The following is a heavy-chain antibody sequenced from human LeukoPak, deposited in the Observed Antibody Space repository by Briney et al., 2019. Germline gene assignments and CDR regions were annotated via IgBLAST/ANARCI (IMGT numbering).Heavy chain of an antibody. Sequence: GGSLRLSCAASGFTASSNYMSWVRQAPGQGLEWVSVIYSGGSTYYADSVKGRFTISRDNSKNTLYLQMNSLRAEDTAVYYCARASLYDILTGYYTPYYFDYWGQGTLVTVSS. J-gene: IGHJ4*02. CDR3: ARASLYDILTGYYTPYYFDY. CDR1: GFTASSNY. V-gene: IGHV3-53*01. CDR2: IYSGGST. D-gene: IGHD3-9*01.